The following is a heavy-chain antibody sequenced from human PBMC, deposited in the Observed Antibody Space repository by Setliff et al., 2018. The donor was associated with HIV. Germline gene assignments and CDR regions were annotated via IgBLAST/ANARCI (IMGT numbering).Heavy chain of an antibody. CDR3: ARIGRTPYYYYYMDV. V-gene: IGHV1-8*01. D-gene: IGHD2-15*01. CDR1: GYAFNSYT. J-gene: IGHJ6*03. CDR2: INPNSDNT. Sequence: GESLKISCKASGYAFNSYTLNWVRQATGRGLEWMGWINPNSDNTAYAQKFQGRLTMTRNTSTGTVYMELSSLRSEDTAVYYCARIGRTPYYYYYMDVWGKGTTVTVSS.